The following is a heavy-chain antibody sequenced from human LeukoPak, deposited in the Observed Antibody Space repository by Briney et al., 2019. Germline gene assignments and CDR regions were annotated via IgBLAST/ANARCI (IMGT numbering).Heavy chain of an antibody. CDR2: ISSSSSYI. Sequence: PGGSLRLSRAASGFTFSPYSINWVRQAPGKGLEWVSSISSSSSYIYYADSVKGRFTISRDNAKNSLYLQMNSLRAEDTAVYFCARSITMFRGLTDYWGQGTLVTVSS. V-gene: IGHV3-21*01. J-gene: IGHJ4*02. CDR1: GFTFSPYS. D-gene: IGHD3-10*01. CDR3: ARSITMFRGLTDY.